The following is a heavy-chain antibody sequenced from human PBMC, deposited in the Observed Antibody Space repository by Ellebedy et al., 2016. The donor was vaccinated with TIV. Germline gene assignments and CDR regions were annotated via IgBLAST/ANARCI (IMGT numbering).Heavy chain of an antibody. Sequence: GGSLGLSXAASGFTFDDYGMSWVRQAPGKGLEWVSAISGSGGSTYYADSVKGRFTISRDNSKNTLYLQMNSLRAEDTAVYYCAKDREGGMDVWGQGTTVTVSS. V-gene: IGHV3-23*01. CDR1: GFTFDDYG. J-gene: IGHJ6*02. D-gene: IGHD3-16*01. CDR3: AKDREGGMDV. CDR2: ISGSGGST.